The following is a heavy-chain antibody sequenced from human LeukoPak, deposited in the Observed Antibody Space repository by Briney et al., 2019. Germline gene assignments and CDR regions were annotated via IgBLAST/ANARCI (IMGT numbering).Heavy chain of an antibody. CDR1: GYTFTGYY. Sequence: GASVKVSCKASGYTFTGYYMHWVRQAPGQGLEWMGWINPNSGGTNYAQKLQGRVTMTTDTSTSTAYMELNSLRSDDTAVYYCAGAAVGVDAFDIWGQGTMVTVSS. CDR3: AGAAVGVDAFDI. V-gene: IGHV1-2*02. D-gene: IGHD6-13*01. J-gene: IGHJ3*02. CDR2: INPNSGGT.